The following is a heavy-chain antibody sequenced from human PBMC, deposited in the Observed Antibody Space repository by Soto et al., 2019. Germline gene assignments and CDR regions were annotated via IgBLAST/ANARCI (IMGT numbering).Heavy chain of an antibody. D-gene: IGHD1-20*01. CDR2: IYNSGST. J-gene: IGHJ6*02. CDR3: ARGDGITSRYSYYGMDV. Sequence: SETLSLTCTVSGDSISSYYWSWIRQSPGKGLEWIGYIYNSGSTNCNPSLKSRVTISVDTSKNQFSLNLSSVTAADTAVYYCARGDGITSRYSYYGMDVWGQGTTVTVSS. V-gene: IGHV4-59*01. CDR1: GDSISSYY.